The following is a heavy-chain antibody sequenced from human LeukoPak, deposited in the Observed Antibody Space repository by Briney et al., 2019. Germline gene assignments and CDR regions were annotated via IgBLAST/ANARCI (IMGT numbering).Heavy chain of an antibody. Sequence: GGSLRLSCGTSGFTDSFNYMSWVRQAPGKGLVWVSRINSDGSSSNYADSVRGRFTISRDNAKNTLYLQMNSLRAEDTAVYYCATFTERENYHYTANLWGQGTLVIVS. CDR2: INSDGSSS. J-gene: IGHJ4*02. CDR3: ATFTERENYHYTANL. CDR1: GFTDSFNY. D-gene: IGHD3-16*02. V-gene: IGHV3-74*01.